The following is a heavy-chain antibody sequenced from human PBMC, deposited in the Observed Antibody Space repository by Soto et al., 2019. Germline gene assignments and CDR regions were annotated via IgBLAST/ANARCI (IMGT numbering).Heavy chain of an antibody. CDR1: GYTFTSYG. D-gene: IGHD3-22*01. CDR3: ATTSYDSSGYYYNFDY. J-gene: IGHJ4*02. CDR2: ISAYNGNT. V-gene: IGHV1-18*01. Sequence: GASVKLSCKASGYTFTSYGISWVRQAPGQGLEWMGWISAYNGNTNYAQKLQGRVTMTTDTSTSTAYMELRSLRSDDTAVYYCATTSYDSSGYYYNFDYWGQGTLVTVSS.